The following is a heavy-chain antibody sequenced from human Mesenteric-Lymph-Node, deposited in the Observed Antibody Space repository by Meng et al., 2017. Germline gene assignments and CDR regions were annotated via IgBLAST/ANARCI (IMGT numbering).Heavy chain of an antibody. CDR2: IYWDDAK. CDR3: AKDWSDTTFDY. J-gene: IGHJ4*02. CDR1: GFLLTTSGVG. V-gene: IGHV2-5*02. D-gene: IGHD3-9*01. Sequence: QNTLKESGPTLVKPTQTLTLICSFSGFLLTTSGVGVGWIRQPPGKALEWLAVIYWDDAKAYSPSLKSRLTITKDTSKHQVVLIMTNVDPVDTGTYYCAKDWSDTTFDYWGQGTLVTVSS.